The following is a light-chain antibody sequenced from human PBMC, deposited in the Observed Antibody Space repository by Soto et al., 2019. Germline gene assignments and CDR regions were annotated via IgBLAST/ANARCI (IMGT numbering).Light chain of an antibody. V-gene: IGKV3-20*01. Sequence: EIVMTQSPATLSVSPGERATLSCRASQSVSNNYLAWYQQKPGQAPRLLIYGATSRASGIPDRFSGSGSGTDFTLTISRLEPEDFAVYYCQQFGDSLTFGPGTKVD. CDR1: QSVSNNY. J-gene: IGKJ3*01. CDR2: GAT. CDR3: QQFGDSLT.